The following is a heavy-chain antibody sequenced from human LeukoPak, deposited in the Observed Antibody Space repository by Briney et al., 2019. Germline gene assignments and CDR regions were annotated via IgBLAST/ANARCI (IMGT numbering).Heavy chain of an antibody. CDR3: TRHFPQVRDY. D-gene: IGHD5-24*01. CDR2: IRSKANSYAT. Sequence: GGSLRLSCAASGFTFSGSAMHWVRQASGKGLEWVGRIRSKANSYATAYAASVKGRFTISREDSKNTAYLQMNSLKTEDTAVYYCTRHFPQVRDYWGQGTLVTVSS. CDR1: GFTFSGSA. V-gene: IGHV3-73*01. J-gene: IGHJ4*02.